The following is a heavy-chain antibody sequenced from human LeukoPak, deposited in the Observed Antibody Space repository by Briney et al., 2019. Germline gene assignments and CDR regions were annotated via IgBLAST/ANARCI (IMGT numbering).Heavy chain of an antibody. J-gene: IGHJ5*02. V-gene: IGHV1-69*02. CDR1: GGTFSSYT. CDR3: AGPNWNDSEGGWFDP. D-gene: IGHD1-1*01. Sequence: GASVKVSCKASGGTFSSYTISWVRQAPGQGLEWMGRIIPILGIANYAQKFQGRVTITADKSTSTAYMELSSLRSEDTAVYYWAGPNWNDSEGGWFDPWGQGTLVTVSS. CDR2: IIPILGIA.